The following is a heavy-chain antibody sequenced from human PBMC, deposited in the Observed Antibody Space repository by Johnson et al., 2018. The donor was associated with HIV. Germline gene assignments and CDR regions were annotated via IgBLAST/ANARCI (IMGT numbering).Heavy chain of an antibody. CDR2: ISDDAVYK. D-gene: IGHD4-23*01. Sequence: QVQLVESGGGVVQPGRSLRLSCAASGFTFSSYGIHWVRQAPGKGLEWVAVISDDAVYKHYGDSVKGRFSISRDNSKNTVDLRMNSLRSEDTAVYWCAKGLRWIDAYDIGGQGTMVSVSS. CDR3: AKGLRWIDAYDI. J-gene: IGHJ3*02. V-gene: IGHV3-30*18. CDR1: GFTFSSYG.